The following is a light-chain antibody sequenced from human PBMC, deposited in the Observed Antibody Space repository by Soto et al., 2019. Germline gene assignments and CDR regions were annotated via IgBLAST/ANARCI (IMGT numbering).Light chain of an antibody. V-gene: IGKV1-5*01. CDR1: QGISTW. CDR3: QQLNSYPRST. CDR2: DAS. Sequence: DIQMTQSPYTLSASVGDRVTITCRASQGISTWLAWYQQKPGTAPKLLIYDASSLESGVPSRFSGSGSGTEFTLTVNSLQPEDFATYYCQQLNSYPRSTFGQGTRLEIK. J-gene: IGKJ5*01.